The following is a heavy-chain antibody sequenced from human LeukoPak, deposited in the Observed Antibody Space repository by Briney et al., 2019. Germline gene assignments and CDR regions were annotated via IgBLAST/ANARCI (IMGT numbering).Heavy chain of an antibody. CDR1: GGSISHYY. V-gene: IGHV4-59*01. CDR3: ARGTYCSRTSCYAPDAFDI. J-gene: IGHJ3*02. Sequence: SETLSLTCTASGGSISHYYWTWIRQPPGKGLEWIGYIYYSGSTNYNPSLKSRVTISVDTSKNQFSLKLSSVTAADTAVYYCARGTYCSRTSCYAPDAFDIWGQGTMVTVSS. D-gene: IGHD2-2*01. CDR2: IYYSGST.